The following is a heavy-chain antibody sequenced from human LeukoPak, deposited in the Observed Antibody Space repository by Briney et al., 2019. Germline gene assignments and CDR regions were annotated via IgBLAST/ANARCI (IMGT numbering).Heavy chain of an antibody. J-gene: IGHJ5*01. V-gene: IGHV3-74*01. CDR3: ARASHYTIPFDS. CDR2: INSDGSTT. CDR1: GFRFSSYW. D-gene: IGHD2-2*02. Sequence: GGSLRLSCAASGFRFSSYWMHWVRQAPGTGLVWVSRINSDGSTTSYADSVKGRFTISRDNAKNTVYLQMNSLRAEDTAVYYSARASHYTIPFDSWGQGTLVTVSS.